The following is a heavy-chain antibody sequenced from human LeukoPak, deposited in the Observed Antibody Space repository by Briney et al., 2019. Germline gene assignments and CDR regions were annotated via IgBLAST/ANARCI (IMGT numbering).Heavy chain of an antibody. D-gene: IGHD2-15*01. J-gene: IGHJ4*02. Sequence: PSETLSLTCAVYGGSFSGYYWSWIRQPPGKGLEWIGEINHSRSTNYNPSLKSRVTISVDTSKNQFSLELSSVTAADTAEYYCARAVPCSGGSCYYFDYWGQGTLVTVSS. V-gene: IGHV4-34*01. CDR1: GGSFSGYY. CDR3: ARAVPCSGGSCYYFDY. CDR2: INHSRST.